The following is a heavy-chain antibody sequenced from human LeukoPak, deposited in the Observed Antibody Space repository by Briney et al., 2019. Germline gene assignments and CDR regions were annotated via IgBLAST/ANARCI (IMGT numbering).Heavy chain of an antibody. D-gene: IGHD3-22*01. V-gene: IGHV1-18*04. CDR3: ARDRTYYYDSSGYHFDY. CDR2: ISAYNGNT. CDR1: GYTFTGYY. Sequence: ASVKVSCKASGYTFTGYYMHWVRQAPGQGLEWMGWISAYNGNTNYAQKLQGRVTMTTDTSTSTAYMELRSLRSDDTAVYYCARDRTYYYDSSGYHFDYWGQGTLVTVSS. J-gene: IGHJ4*02.